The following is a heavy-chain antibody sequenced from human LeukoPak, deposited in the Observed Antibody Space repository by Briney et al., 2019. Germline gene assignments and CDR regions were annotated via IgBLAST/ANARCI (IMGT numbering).Heavy chain of an antibody. CDR3: ARDAGAPTQDY. Sequence: GGSLRLSCVASGFSFSSHWMSWVRQAPGKGLEWVANINQGGSEKYYVDSVKARFTISRDNTKNSLFLEMNSLRVEDTAVYYCARDAGAPTQDYWGQGTLVTVSS. J-gene: IGHJ4*02. CDR1: GFSFSSHW. V-gene: IGHV3-7*01. D-gene: IGHD1-26*01. CDR2: INQGGSEK.